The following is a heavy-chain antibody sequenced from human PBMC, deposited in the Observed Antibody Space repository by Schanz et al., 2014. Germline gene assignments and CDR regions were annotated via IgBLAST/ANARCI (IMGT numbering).Heavy chain of an antibody. CDR2: ISAYNGNT. CDR1: GYTFTSYG. Sequence: QVQLVQSGAEVKKPGASVNVSCKASGYTFTSYGISWVRQAPGQGLEWMGWISAYNGNTKYPQKLQGRVTMTTDTSTSTVYMELRSLRSDDTAVYYCARSAGRDFWSGYYTRFDYWGQGTLVTVSS. CDR3: ARSAGRDFWSGYYTRFDY. J-gene: IGHJ4*02. D-gene: IGHD3-3*01. V-gene: IGHV1-18*01.